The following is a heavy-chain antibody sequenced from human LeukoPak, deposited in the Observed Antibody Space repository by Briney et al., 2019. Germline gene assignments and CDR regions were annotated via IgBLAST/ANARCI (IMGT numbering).Heavy chain of an antibody. J-gene: IGHJ4*02. D-gene: IGHD3-22*01. V-gene: IGHV3-53*01. CDR1: GFTVSSND. CDR2: IYSGDRT. Sequence: GGSLRLSWAVSGFTVSSNDMSWVRQAPGKGLEWVSVIYSGDRTNYADSVKGRLTISRDNSKHTLYLQMNSLGVEDAAVYYCASGSTSSGYRLAYWGQGTLVTVSS. CDR3: ASGSTSSGYRLAY.